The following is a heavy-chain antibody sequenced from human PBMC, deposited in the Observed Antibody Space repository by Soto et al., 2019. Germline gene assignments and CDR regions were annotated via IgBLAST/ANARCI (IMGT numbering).Heavy chain of an antibody. Sequence: QVQLVQSGAEVKKPGASVKVSCKASGYTFTSYAMHWVRQAPGQRLEWMGWINAGNGNTNYAQKLQGRVTMTTDTSTSTAYMELRSLRSDDTAVYYCARDRGSGYDYKRKSDYWGQGTLVTVSS. J-gene: IGHJ4*02. D-gene: IGHD5-12*01. CDR2: INAGNGNT. V-gene: IGHV1-3*01. CDR3: ARDRGSGYDYKRKSDY. CDR1: GYTFTSYA.